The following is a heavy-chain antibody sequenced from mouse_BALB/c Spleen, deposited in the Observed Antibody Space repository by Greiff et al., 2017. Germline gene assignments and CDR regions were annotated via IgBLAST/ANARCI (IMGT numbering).Heavy chain of an antibody. J-gene: IGHJ4*01. CDR1: GFTFSSYG. CDR2: INSNGGST. CDR3: ARDGYYYGSSDAMDY. D-gene: IGHD1-1*01. Sequence: EVKVVESGGGLVQPGGSLKLSCAASGFTFSSYGMSWVRQTPDKRLELVATINSNGGSTYYPDSVKGRFTISRDNAKNTLYLQMSSLKSEDTAMYYCARDGYYYGSSDAMDYWGQGTSVTVSS. V-gene: IGHV5-6-3*01.